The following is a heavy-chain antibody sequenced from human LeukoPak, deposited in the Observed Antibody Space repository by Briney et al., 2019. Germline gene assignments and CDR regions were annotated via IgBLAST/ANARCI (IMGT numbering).Heavy chain of an antibody. CDR3: ARRDYDILTGYYKGDY. CDR1: GVSISSTSYY. V-gene: IGHV4-39*07. D-gene: IGHD3-9*01. Sequence: SETLSLTCTVSGVSISSTSYYWGWIRQPPGEGLEWIGTIYYSGSTYYNLSLKSRVTISVDTSKNQFSLKLTSVTAADTAVYYCARRDYDILTGYYKGDYWGQGTLVTVSS. J-gene: IGHJ4*02. CDR2: IYYSGST.